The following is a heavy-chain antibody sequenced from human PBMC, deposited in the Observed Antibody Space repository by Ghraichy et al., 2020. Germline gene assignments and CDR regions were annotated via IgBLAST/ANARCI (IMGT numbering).Heavy chain of an antibody. CDR1: GFTFGDYA. D-gene: IGHD5-24*01. CDR2: IRSKAYRGTT. J-gene: IGHJ2*01. CDR3: TRRNRDGYNSGSYWYFDL. V-gene: IGHV3-49*03. Sequence: LSLTCTASGFTFGDYAMSWFRQAPGKGLEWVGFIRSKAYRGTTEYAASVKGRFTISRDDSKSIAYLQMNSLKTEDTAVYYCTRRNRDGYNSGSYWYFDLWGRGTLVTVSS.